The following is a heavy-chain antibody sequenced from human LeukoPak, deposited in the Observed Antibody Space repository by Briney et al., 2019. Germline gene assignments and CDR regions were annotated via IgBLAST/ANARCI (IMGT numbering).Heavy chain of an antibody. D-gene: IGHD2-21*02. CDR1: GFTVSTNY. J-gene: IGHJ6*04. V-gene: IGHV3-53*01. Sequence: PGGSLRPSCAASGFTVSTNYMSWVRQAPGKGLEWGSVIYTDGSTHYADSVKGRFTISRDNSKNALYLQMNSLRAEDTAVYYCARDREVVPAMAQMDVWGKGTTVTVSS. CDR2: IYTDGST. CDR3: ARDREVVPAMAQMDV.